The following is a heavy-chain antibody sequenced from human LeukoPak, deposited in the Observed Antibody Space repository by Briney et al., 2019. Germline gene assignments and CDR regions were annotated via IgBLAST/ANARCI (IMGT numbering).Heavy chain of an antibody. CDR1: GGSISSYY. CDR3: ARDEEGYCSSTSCNWFDP. CDR2: IYYSGST. Sequence: PSETLSLTCTVSGGSISSYYWSWIRQPPGKGLEWIGYIYYSGSTNYNPSLKSRVTISVDTSKNQFSLKLSSVTAADTAVYYCARDEEGYCSSTSCNWFDPWGQGTLVTVSS. D-gene: IGHD2-2*01. V-gene: IGHV4-59*01. J-gene: IGHJ5*02.